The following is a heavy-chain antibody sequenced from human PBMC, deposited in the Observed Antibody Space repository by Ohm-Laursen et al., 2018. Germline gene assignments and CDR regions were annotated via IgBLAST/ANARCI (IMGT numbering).Heavy chain of an antibody. V-gene: IGHV3-23*01. CDR2: IGNGGTTT. J-gene: IGHJ4*02. CDR3: AKRGPYYDSREDY. CDR1: EFTFSTYA. D-gene: IGHD3-22*01. Sequence: SLRLSCAASEFTFSTYAMSWVRQAPGKGLEWVSGIGNGGTTTYYGDSVKGRFTISRDNSKNTLYLQVNSLRAEDTAVYYCAKRGPYYDSREDYWGQGTLVTVSS.